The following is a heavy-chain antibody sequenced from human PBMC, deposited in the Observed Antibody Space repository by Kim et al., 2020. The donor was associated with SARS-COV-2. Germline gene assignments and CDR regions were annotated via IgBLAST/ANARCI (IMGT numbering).Heavy chain of an antibody. CDR2: IIPIFGTA. V-gene: IGHV1-69*13. CDR1: GGTFSSYA. J-gene: IGHJ6*02. CDR3: AREVPRDLRITMIVVVPDSYYYYGMGV. D-gene: IGHD3-22*01. Sequence: SVKVSCKASGGTFSSYAISWVRQAPGQGLEWMGGIIPIFGTANYAQKFQGRVTITADESTSTAYMELSSLRSEDTAVYYCAREVPRDLRITMIVVVPDSYYYYGMGVWGQGTTVTVSS.